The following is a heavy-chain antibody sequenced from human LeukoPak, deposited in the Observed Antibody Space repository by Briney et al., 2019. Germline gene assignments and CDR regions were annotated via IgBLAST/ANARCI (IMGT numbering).Heavy chain of an antibody. Sequence: ASVKVSCKASGYTFTSYYMHWVRQAPGQGLEWMGWISAYNGNTNYAQKLQGRVTMTTDTSTSTAYMELRSLRSDDTAVYYCARAGEISSSPREFQHWGQGTLVTVSS. V-gene: IGHV1-18*04. CDR2: ISAYNGNT. CDR3: ARAGEISSSPREFQH. J-gene: IGHJ1*01. D-gene: IGHD6-13*01. CDR1: GYTFTSYY.